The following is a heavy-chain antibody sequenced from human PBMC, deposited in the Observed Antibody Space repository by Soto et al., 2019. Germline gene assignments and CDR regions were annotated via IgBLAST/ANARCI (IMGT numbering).Heavy chain of an antibody. CDR1: GFSVSARGVG. CDR2: IYWNDDK. V-gene: IGHV2-5*01. Sequence: QITLKESGPTLVKPTQTLTLTCALSGFSVSARGVGVGWIRQPPGKALEWLAIIYWNDDKLYRPSLQSRLTITKDTSKNQVVLTMTNMDPVYTATYYCAHSPWGAAPDYWGQGTPVTVSS. J-gene: IGHJ4*02. D-gene: IGHD3-16*01. CDR3: AHSPWGAAPDY.